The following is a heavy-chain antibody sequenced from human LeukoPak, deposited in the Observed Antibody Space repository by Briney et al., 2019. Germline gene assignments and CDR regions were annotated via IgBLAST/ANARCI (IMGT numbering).Heavy chain of an antibody. D-gene: IGHD1-7*01. CDR1: GGSISSYY. Sequence: SSETLSLTCTVSGGSISSYYWSWIRQPAGKGLEWIGRIHTSGTTKYNPSLKSRVTMSVDTAKNQFSLKLSSVTAADTAVYYCARGGGNYDGFDPWGQGTLVTVSS. J-gene: IGHJ5*02. CDR3: ARGGGNYDGFDP. V-gene: IGHV4-4*07. CDR2: IHTSGTT.